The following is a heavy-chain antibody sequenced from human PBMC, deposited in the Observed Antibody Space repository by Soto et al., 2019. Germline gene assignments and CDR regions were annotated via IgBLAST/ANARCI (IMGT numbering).Heavy chain of an antibody. CDR2: INPNSGGT. Sequence: ASVKVSCKASGYTFTGYYMHWVRQAPGQGLEWMGWINPNSGGTNYAQKFQGWVTMTRDTSISTAYMELSRLRSDDTAVYYCARAPEYYYDSSGPRFHAFDIWGHGTMVTVSS. CDR3: ARAPEYYYDSSGPRFHAFDI. V-gene: IGHV1-2*04. CDR1: GYTFTGYY. D-gene: IGHD3-22*01. J-gene: IGHJ3*02.